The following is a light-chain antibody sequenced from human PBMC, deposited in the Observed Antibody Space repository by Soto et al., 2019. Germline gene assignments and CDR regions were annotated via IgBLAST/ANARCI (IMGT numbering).Light chain of an antibody. CDR3: SSYTSSSTYV. Sequence: QPVLTQPASVSGSPGQSIAISCTGTSSDVGYYNYVSWYQQHPGKAPKVMIYDVNNRPSGVSDRSSGSKSGNTASLTISGLQAEDEADYYCSSYTSSSTYVFGTGTKLTVL. CDR1: SSDVGYYNY. CDR2: DVN. J-gene: IGLJ1*01. V-gene: IGLV2-14*01.